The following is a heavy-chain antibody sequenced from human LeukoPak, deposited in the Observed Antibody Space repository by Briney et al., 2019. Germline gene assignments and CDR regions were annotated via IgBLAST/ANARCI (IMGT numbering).Heavy chain of an antibody. CDR3: VRDYMYAFDI. CDR2: ICSSSSYI. J-gene: IGHJ3*02. Sequence: GGSLRLSCAASGFTFSSYSMNWVRQAPGKGLEWVSSICSSSSYIYYADSVKGRFTISRDNAESSLYLQMTSLRAEDTAVYFCVRDYMYAFDIWGQGTMVTVSS. CDR1: GFTFSSYS. V-gene: IGHV3-21*01.